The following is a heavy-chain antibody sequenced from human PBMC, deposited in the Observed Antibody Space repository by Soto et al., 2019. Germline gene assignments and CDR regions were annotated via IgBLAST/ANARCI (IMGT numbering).Heavy chain of an antibody. D-gene: IGHD1-1*01. J-gene: IGHJ4*02. CDR3: ARDKITGLLDY. CDR1: GGSFSGYY. V-gene: IGHV4-34*01. Sequence: QVQLQQWGAGLLKPSETLSLTCAVYGGSFSGYYWTWIRQPPGTGLEWIGEINHSGSTNYNPSLKSRVTISVDTSMHQFYQKLTSVTAADTAVYYCARDKITGLLDYWGQGTLVNVSS. CDR2: INHSGST.